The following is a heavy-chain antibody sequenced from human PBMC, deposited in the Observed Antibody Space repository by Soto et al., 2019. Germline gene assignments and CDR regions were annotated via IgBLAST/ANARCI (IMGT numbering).Heavy chain of an antibody. CDR3: ARNKIFDPQSPTTYGMDV. Sequence: SVKVSCKASGGTFSSYAISWVRQAPGQGLEWMGGIIPIFGTANYAQKFQGRVTITADESTSTAYMELSSLRSEDTAVYYCARNKIFDPQSPTTYGMDVWGQGTTVTVSS. J-gene: IGHJ6*02. D-gene: IGHD3-3*01. CDR2: IIPIFGTA. CDR1: GGTFSSYA. V-gene: IGHV1-69*13.